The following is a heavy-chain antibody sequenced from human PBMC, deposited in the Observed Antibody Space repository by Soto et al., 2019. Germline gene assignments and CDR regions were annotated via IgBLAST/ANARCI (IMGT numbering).Heavy chain of an antibody. Sequence: GGSLRLSCAASGFTFSSYWMHWVRQAPGKGLVWVSRINSDGSSTSYADSVKGRFTISRDNAKNTLYLQMNSLRAEDTAVYYCARVPRRAVAGYFDYWGQGTLVTVSS. CDR1: GFTFSSYW. J-gene: IGHJ4*02. CDR2: INSDGSST. CDR3: ARVPRRAVAGYFDY. V-gene: IGHV3-74*01. D-gene: IGHD6-19*01.